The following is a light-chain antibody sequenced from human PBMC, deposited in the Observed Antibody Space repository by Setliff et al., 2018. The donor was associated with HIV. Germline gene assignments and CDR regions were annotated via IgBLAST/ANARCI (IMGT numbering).Light chain of an antibody. CDR1: TSNIGNNY. J-gene: IGLJ3*02. CDR3: GTWDTSLTGGV. V-gene: IGLV1-51*01. CDR2: DNN. Sequence: QSVLTQPPSVSAAPGQKVTISCSGSTSNIGNNYVSWYQQLPGSAPRLLIYDNNRRPSGIPGRFTGSKSGTSATLAITGLQTGDEGDYYCGTWDTSLTGGVFGGGTKVTVL.